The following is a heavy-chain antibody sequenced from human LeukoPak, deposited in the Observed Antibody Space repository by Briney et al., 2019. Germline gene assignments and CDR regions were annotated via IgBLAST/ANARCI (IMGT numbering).Heavy chain of an antibody. D-gene: IGHD3-16*01. Sequence: AGGSLRLSCAASGFTFDDYAMNWVRQAPGKGLEWISFVSISSGTIYYADSVNGRFRISRDNAKSSLDLEMNSLRAEDTAVYYCARAMSTFGGVRNYFDSWGQGTLVTVSS. V-gene: IGHV3-48*04. CDR1: GFTFDDYA. CDR2: VSISSGTI. CDR3: ARAMSTFGGVRNYFDS. J-gene: IGHJ4*02.